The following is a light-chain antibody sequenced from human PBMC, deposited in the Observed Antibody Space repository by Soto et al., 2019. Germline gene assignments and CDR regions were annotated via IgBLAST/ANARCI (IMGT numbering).Light chain of an antibody. CDR1: QGISSY. Sequence: IQLTQSPSSLSASVGDRVTITCRASQGISSYLDWYQQKPGKAPKLLIYAASTLQSGVPSRFSGSGSGTDFTLTISSLQPEDFATYYCQQINSYPRTFGQGTKLEIK. J-gene: IGKJ1*01. CDR3: QQINSYPRT. V-gene: IGKV1-9*01. CDR2: AAS.